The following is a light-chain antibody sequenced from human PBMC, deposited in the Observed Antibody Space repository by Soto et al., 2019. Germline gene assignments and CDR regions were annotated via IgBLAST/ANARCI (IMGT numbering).Light chain of an antibody. CDR3: QQVNSYPIT. V-gene: IGKV1-9*01. CDR2: GAS. CDR1: QGISSY. Sequence: DIQLTQSPSFLSASVGDRVTITCRASQGISSYLAWFQQKPGKAPRILMYGASTLQSGVPSRFSGSGSGTEFTLTISSLQPEDFATYYCQQVNSYPITFGQGTRLEI. J-gene: IGKJ5*01.